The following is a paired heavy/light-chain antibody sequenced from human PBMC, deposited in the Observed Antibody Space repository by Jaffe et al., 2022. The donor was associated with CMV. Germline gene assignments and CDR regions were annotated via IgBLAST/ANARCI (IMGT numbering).Light chain of an antibody. J-gene: IGLJ3*02. CDR2: RKN. Sequence: QSVLTQPPSASGTPGQRVTISCSGSSSNIGSNYVYWYQQLPGTAPKLLIYRKNERPSGVPDRFSGSKSGTSASLAISGLRSEDEADYYCAAWDDSLSGPVFGGGTKLTVL. CDR1: SSNIGSNY. V-gene: IGLV1-47*01. CDR3: AAWDDSLSGPV.
Heavy chain of an antibody. J-gene: IGHJ3*02. V-gene: IGHV4-39*01. D-gene: IGHD1-26*01. CDR2: IYYTGST. CDR3: ARGDLLHDIDDAFDI. CDR1: GASISSSSYY. Sequence: QLQLQESGPGLVKPSETLSLTCTVSGASISSSSYYWGWIRQPPGKGLEWIGNIYYTGSTYYNPSLKSRVTISVDTSKNQFSLKLSSVTAADTAVYYCARGDLLHDIDDAFDIWGQGTMVTVSS.